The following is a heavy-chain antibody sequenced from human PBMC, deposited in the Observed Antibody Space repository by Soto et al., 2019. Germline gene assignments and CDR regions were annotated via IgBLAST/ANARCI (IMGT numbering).Heavy chain of an antibody. Sequence: GGSLRLSCAASGFTFDDYAMHWVRQAPGKGLEWVSLISGDGGSTYYADSVKGRFTISRDNSKNSLYLQMNSLRTEDTALYYCAKDYLGDLRLLWFGEWGQGTLVTVSS. D-gene: IGHD3-10*01. CDR2: ISGDGGST. V-gene: IGHV3-43*02. J-gene: IGHJ4*02. CDR3: AKDYLGDLRLLWFGE. CDR1: GFTFDDYA.